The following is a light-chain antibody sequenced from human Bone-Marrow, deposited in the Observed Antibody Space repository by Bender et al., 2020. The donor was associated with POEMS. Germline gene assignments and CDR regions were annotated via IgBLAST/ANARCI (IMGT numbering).Light chain of an antibody. CDR3: VAWDASLNGWV. CDR1: SSDVGGYNL. J-gene: IGLJ3*02. Sequence: QSALTQPASVSGSPGQSITISCTGTSSDVGGYNLVSWYQQHPGKVPKLMIYEGSKRPSGVPDRFSGSKSGNTASLTVSGLQSDDEAIYFCVAWDASLNGWVFGGGTKLTVL. V-gene: IGLV2-14*02. CDR2: EGS.